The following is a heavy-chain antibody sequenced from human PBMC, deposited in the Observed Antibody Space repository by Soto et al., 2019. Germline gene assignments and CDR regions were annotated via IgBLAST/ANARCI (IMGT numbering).Heavy chain of an antibody. CDR2: IYYSGST. CDR3: VAIGLRPLAFAY. CDR1: GGSISSGDYY. J-gene: IGHJ4*02. D-gene: IGHD5-12*01. V-gene: IGHV4-30-4*01. Sequence: QVQLQESGPGLVKPSQTLSLTCTVSGGSISSGDYYWSWIRQPPGKGLEWIGYIYYSGSTDYNPSLKSRVTISVDTSQNPFSLKLSSVTAADTAVYYCVAIGLRPLAFAYWGQGTLVTVSS.